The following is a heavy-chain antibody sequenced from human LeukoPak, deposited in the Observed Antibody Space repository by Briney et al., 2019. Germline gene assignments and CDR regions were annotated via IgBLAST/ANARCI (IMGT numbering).Heavy chain of an antibody. J-gene: IGHJ4*02. CDR3: ARDRYYYDSSGYYSFDY. V-gene: IGHV3-66*01. D-gene: IGHD3-22*01. Sequence: GGSLRLSCAASGFTVSSNYMRWVRQAPGKGLEWVSVIYSGGSTYYADSVKGRFTISRDNSKNTLYLQMNSLRAEDTAVYYCARDRYYYDSSGYYSFDYWGQGTLVTVSS. CDR1: GFTVSSNY. CDR2: IYSGGST.